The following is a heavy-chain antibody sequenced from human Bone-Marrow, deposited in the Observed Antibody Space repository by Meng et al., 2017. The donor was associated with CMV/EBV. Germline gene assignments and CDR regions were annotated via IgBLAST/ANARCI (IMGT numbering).Heavy chain of an antibody. CDR3: ARERITIFGVGPQDV. V-gene: IGHV3-7*01. CDR1: GFTFSSYW. Sequence: GESLKISCAASGFTFSSYWMSWVRQAPGKVLEWVANIKQDGSEKYYVDSVKGRFTISRANAKNSLYLQMNSLRAEDTAVYYCARERITIFGVGPQDVWGQGTTVTVSS. J-gene: IGHJ6*02. D-gene: IGHD3-3*01. CDR2: IKQDGSEK.